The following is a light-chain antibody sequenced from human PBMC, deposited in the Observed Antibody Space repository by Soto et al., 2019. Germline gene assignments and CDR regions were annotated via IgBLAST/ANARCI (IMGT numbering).Light chain of an antibody. Sequence: EIVLTQSPATLSSFPGDRVTLSCRASQSVSSYLAWYQQKPGQAPRLLIYDASNRATGIPARFSGSGSGTDFTLTISSLEPEDFAVYYCQQRSNWPITFGQGRRLEI. CDR1: QSVSSY. CDR3: QQRSNWPIT. CDR2: DAS. J-gene: IGKJ5*01. V-gene: IGKV3-11*01.